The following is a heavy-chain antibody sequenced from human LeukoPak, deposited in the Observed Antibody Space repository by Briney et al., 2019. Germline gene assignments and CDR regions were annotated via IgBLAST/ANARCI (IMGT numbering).Heavy chain of an antibody. V-gene: IGHV4-34*01. CDR2: INHSGST. CDR1: GVSFSGYY. CDR3: ARGIVVEYAFDI. J-gene: IGHJ3*02. D-gene: IGHD2-2*01. Sequence: SETLSLTCAVYGVSFSGYYWSWIRQPPGKGLEWIGEINHSGSTNYNPSLKSRVTISVDTSKNQFSLKLSSVTAADTAVYYCARGIVVEYAFDIWGQGTMVTVSS.